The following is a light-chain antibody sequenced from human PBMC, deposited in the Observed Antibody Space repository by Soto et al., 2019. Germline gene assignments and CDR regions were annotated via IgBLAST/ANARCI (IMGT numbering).Light chain of an antibody. CDR2: SAS. J-gene: IGKJ1*01. CDR3: QQYNNWPPWT. CDR1: QSVSSK. Sequence: EIVMTQSPATLSVSPGERATLSCRASQSVSSKLAWYQQKPGQAPRLLIYSASTRATGIPARFSGSGSGTEFTFTISSLQSEDFAVYYCQQYNNWPPWTFGQGTKV. V-gene: IGKV3-15*01.